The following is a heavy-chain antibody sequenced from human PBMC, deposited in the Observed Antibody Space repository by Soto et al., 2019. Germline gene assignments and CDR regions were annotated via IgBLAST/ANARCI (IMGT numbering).Heavy chain of an antibody. D-gene: IGHD3-22*01. Sequence: SETLSLTCTVSGGSISSYYWSWIRQPPGKGLEWIGYIYYSGSTNYNPSLKSRVTISVDTSKNQFSLKLSSVTAADTAVYYCAREGGASYYDGSGYSPLGYWGQGTLVTVSS. CDR2: IYYSGST. J-gene: IGHJ4*02. CDR1: GGSISSYY. V-gene: IGHV4-59*01. CDR3: AREGGASYYDGSGYSPLGY.